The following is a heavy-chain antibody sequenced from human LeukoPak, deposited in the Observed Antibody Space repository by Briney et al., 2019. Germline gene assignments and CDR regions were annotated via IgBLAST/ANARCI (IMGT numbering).Heavy chain of an antibody. J-gene: IGHJ4*02. D-gene: IGHD3-22*01. CDR2: IIPIFGTA. CDR3: ARGSAYYSYFDY. V-gene: IGHV1-69*13. CDR1: GGTFSSYA. Sequence: SVKVSCKASGGTFSSYAISWVRQAPGQGLEWMGGIIPIFGTANYAQKFQGRVTITADESTSTAYMELSSLRSEDTAVYYCARGSAYYSYFDYWGQGTLVTVSS.